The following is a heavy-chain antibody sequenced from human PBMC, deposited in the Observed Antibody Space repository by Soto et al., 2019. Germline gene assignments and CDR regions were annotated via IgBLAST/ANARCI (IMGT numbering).Heavy chain of an antibody. CDR2: ISSNGGST. V-gene: IGHV3-64*01. J-gene: IGHJ6*02. CDR3: ARDPTVIAYYYGSGIDYYGMDV. D-gene: IGHD3-10*01. CDR1: GFTFSSYA. Sequence: EVQLVESGGGLVQPGGSLRLSCAASGFTFSSYAMHWVRQAPGKGLEYVSAISSNGGSTYYANSVKGRFTISRDNSKNTLYLQMGSLRAEDMAVYYCARDPTVIAYYYGSGIDYYGMDVWGQRTTVTVSS.